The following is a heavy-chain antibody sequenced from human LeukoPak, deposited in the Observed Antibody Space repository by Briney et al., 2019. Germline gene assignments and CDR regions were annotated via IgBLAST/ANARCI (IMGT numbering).Heavy chain of an antibody. J-gene: IGHJ5*02. CDR1: GFTVSSNY. Sequence: GGSLRLSCAASGFTVSSNYMSWVRHAPGKGLEWVSVIYSGGSTYYADSVKGRFTISRDNSKNTLYLQMNLLRAEDTSVYYCARSGSSSEHTTSKGVLNWFDTRGPGALVTVSS. CDR2: IYSGGST. CDR3: ARSGSSSEHTTSKGVLNWFDT. V-gene: IGHV3-66*02. D-gene: IGHD6-6*01.